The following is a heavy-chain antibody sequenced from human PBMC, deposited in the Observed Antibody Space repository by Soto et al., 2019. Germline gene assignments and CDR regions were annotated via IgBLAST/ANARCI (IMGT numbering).Heavy chain of an antibody. D-gene: IGHD4-17*01. CDR3: ARDPGPVRDAFDI. CDR2: IIPIFGTA. V-gene: IGHV1-69*13. J-gene: IGHJ3*02. Sequence: SVKVSCKASGGTFSSYAISWVRQAPGQGLEWMGGIIPIFGTANYAQKFQGRVTITADESTSTAYMELSSLRSEDTAVYYCARDPGPVRDAFDIWGQGTMLTVSS. CDR1: GGTFSSYA.